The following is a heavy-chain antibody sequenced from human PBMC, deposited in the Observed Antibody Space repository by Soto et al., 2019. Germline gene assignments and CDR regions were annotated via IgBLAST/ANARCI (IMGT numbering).Heavy chain of an antibody. CDR3: ARGRYYDILTGYYPYYFDY. V-gene: IGHV4-34*01. Sequence: SETLSLTCAVYGGSFSGYYWSWIRQPPGKGLEWIGEINHSGSTNYNPSLKSRVTISVDTSKNQFSLKLSSVIAADTAVYYCARGRYYDILTGYYPYYFDYWGQGTLVTVSS. CDR2: INHSGST. D-gene: IGHD3-9*01. CDR1: GGSFSGYY. J-gene: IGHJ4*02.